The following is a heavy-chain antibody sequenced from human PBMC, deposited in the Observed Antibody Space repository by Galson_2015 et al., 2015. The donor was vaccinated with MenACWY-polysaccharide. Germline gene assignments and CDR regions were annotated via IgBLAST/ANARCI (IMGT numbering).Heavy chain of an antibody. CDR2: ISANGYST. CDR1: GFTFSSYA. CDR3: ATSGTYYYDSFSTTAFDI. D-gene: IGHD3-22*01. V-gene: IGHV3-23*01. J-gene: IGHJ3*02. Sequence: SLRLSCAASGFTFSSYAVSWVRQAPGKGLESVSAISANGYSTDYADSVKGRFTISRDNSKNTLYLQMNSLRAEDTAVYYCATSGTYYYDSFSTTAFDIWGQGTMVTVSS.